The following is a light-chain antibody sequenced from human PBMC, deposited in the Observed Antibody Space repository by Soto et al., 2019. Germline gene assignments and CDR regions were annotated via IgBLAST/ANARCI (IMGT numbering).Light chain of an antibody. CDR3: QAWDSSTAGV. CDR1: KLGDKY. Sequence: SYELTQPPSVSVSPGQTASITCSGDKLGDKYACWYQQKPGQSPVLVIYQDSKRPSGIPERFSGSNSGNTATLTISGTQAMDEADYYCQAWDSSTAGVFGTGTKLNRP. J-gene: IGLJ1*01. V-gene: IGLV3-1*01. CDR2: QDS.